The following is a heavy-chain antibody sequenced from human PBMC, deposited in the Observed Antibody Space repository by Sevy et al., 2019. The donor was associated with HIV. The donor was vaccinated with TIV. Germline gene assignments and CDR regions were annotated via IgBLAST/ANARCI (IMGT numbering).Heavy chain of an antibody. V-gene: IGHV3-48*03. J-gene: IGHJ4*02. Sequence: GGSLRLSCAASGFTFSSYEMNWVRQAPGKGLEWVSYISSSGSNIYYADSVKGRFTISRDNAKNSLYLQMNSLRAEDTAVYDCAREYGFVEWLFSPGPLDYWGQGTLVTVSS. CDR1: GFTFSSYE. D-gene: IGHD3-3*01. CDR3: AREYGFVEWLFSPGPLDY. CDR2: ISSSGSNI.